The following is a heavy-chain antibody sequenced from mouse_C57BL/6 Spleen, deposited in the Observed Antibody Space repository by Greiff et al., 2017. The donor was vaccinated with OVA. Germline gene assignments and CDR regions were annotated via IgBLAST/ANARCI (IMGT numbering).Heavy chain of an antibody. CDR3: ARDSNHAMDY. CDR2: ISDGGSYT. V-gene: IGHV5-4*01. Sequence: EVKLVESGGGLVKPGGSLKLSCAASGFTFSSYAMSWVRQTPEKRLEWVATISDGGSYTYYPDNVKGRFTISRDNAKNNLYLQMSHLKSEDTAMYYCARDSNHAMDYWGQGTSVTVSS. CDR1: GFTFSSYA. J-gene: IGHJ4*01. D-gene: IGHD2-5*01.